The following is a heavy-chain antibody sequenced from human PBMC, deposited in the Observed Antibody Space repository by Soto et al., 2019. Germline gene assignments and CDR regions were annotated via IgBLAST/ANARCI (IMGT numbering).Heavy chain of an antibody. V-gene: IGHV3-23*01. Sequence: PGGSLRLSCAASGFTFSSYAMSWVRQAPGNGLEWVSAISGSGGSTYYADSVKGRFTISRDNSKNTLYLQMNSLRAEDTAVYYCAKVLGYCSGGSCYGYFDYWGQGTLVTVSS. CDR2: ISGSGGST. CDR1: GFTFSSYA. J-gene: IGHJ4*02. CDR3: AKVLGYCSGGSCYGYFDY. D-gene: IGHD2-15*01.